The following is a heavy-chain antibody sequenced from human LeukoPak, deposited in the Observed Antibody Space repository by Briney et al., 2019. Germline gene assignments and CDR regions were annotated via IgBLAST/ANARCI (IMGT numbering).Heavy chain of an antibody. CDR2: ISSSGGTI. Sequence: PGGSLRLSCAASGFTFSSYEMNWVRQAPGKGLEWVSYISSSGGTIYYADSVKGRFTISRDTAQNSLYLQMNSLRAEDTAVYFCARVVPPLYYFDYWGQGTLVTVSS. V-gene: IGHV3-48*03. CDR1: GFTFSSYE. CDR3: ARVVPPLYYFDY. J-gene: IGHJ4*02. D-gene: IGHD3-10*01.